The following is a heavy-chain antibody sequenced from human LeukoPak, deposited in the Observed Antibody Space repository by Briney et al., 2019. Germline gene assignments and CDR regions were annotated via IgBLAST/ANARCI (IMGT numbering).Heavy chain of an antibody. V-gene: IGHV3-9*01. CDR3: ARDKGVRNAFDI. D-gene: IGHD3-10*01. Sequence: GGSLRLSCAASGFTFDDYAMPWVRQAPGKGLEWVSGISWNSGSIGYADSVKGRLTISRDNAKNSLYLQMNSLRDEDTAVYYCARDKGVRNAFDIWGQGTMVTVSS. CDR2: ISWNSGSI. CDR1: GFTFDDYA. J-gene: IGHJ3*02.